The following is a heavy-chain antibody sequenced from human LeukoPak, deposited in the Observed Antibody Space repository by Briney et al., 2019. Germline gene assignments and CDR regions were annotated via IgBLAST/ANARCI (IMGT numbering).Heavy chain of an antibody. CDR2: INPNGGST. J-gene: IGHJ4*02. V-gene: IGHV1-46*01. Sequence: ASVKVSCKASGYTFTSYYVHWVRQAPGQGLEWMGIINPNGGSTNYAQKFQGRVTMTRDTSTSTVYMELSSLGSEDTAVYYCARDDITAAAGYWGQGTLVTVSS. CDR1: GYTFTSYY. D-gene: IGHD6-25*01. CDR3: ARDDITAAAGY.